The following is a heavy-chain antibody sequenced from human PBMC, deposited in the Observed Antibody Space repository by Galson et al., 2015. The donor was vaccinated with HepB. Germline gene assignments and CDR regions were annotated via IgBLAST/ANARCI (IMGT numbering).Heavy chain of an antibody. CDR1: GFTFDDYA. CDR3: AKGGSSSWYLTTLGWFDP. CDR2: ISWNSGSI. J-gene: IGHJ5*02. Sequence: SLRLSCAASGFTFDDYAMHWVRQAPGKGLEWVSGISWNSGSIGYADSVKGRFTISRDNAKNSLYLQMNSLRAEDTALYYCAKGGSSSWYLTTLGWFDPWGQGTLVTVSS. D-gene: IGHD6-13*01. V-gene: IGHV3-9*01.